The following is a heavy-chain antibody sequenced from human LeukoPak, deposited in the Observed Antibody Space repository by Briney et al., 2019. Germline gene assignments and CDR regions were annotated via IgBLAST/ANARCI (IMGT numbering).Heavy chain of an antibody. CDR1: GGSISSYY. Sequence: SETLSLTCTVSGGSISSYYWSWIRQPPGKGLEWIGYVYNSVSTSYNPSLKSRVTISVETSKNQVSLKLNSVTAADTAVYYCAGGLWFGELLEGEGDYYYYYGMDVWGQGTTVTVSS. CDR2: VYNSVST. J-gene: IGHJ6*02. V-gene: IGHV4-59*01. D-gene: IGHD3-10*01. CDR3: AGGLWFGELLEGEGDYYYYYGMDV.